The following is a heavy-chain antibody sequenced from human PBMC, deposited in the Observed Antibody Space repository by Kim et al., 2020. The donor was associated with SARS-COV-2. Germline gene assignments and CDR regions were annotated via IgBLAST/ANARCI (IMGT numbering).Heavy chain of an antibody. D-gene: IGHD6-19*01. CDR2: IYYSGST. J-gene: IGHJ2*01. V-gene: IGHV4-31*03. CDR1: GGSISSGGYY. Sequence: SETLSLTCTVSGGSISSGGYYWSWIRQHPGKGLEWIGYIYYSGSTYYNPSLKSRVTISVDTSKNQFSLKLSSVTAADTAVYYCARDCAVAGPDWYFDLWGRGTLVTVSS. CDR3: ARDCAVAGPDWYFDL.